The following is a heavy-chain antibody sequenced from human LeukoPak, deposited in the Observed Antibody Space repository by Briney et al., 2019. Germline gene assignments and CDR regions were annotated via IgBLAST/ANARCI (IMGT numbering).Heavy chain of an antibody. CDR1: DGSISSYY. CDR3: ARLGSYSDH. D-gene: IGHD1-26*01. CDR2: IHSSGST. Sequence: SETLSPTCSVSDGSISSYYWSWIRQSPGKGLEWIGYIHSSGSTHYNPTLKSRVTTSLDTSKNQFSLKLSSVTAADTAVYYCARLGSYSDHWGQGTLVTVSS. V-gene: IGHV4-4*09. J-gene: IGHJ4*02.